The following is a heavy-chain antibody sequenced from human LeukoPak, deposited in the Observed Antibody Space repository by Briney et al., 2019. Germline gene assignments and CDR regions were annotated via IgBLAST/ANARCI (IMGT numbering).Heavy chain of an antibody. D-gene: IGHD3-16*01. V-gene: IGHV3-74*01. CDR2: INNDGRVT. Sequence: PGGTLRLSCAPSGFTFSSHWMHWVRQAPGKGLVWVSFINNDGRVTRYADSVKGCFTICRDNAKNTVYLQMNSLRAEDTAMYYCARGGQGAVDYWGPGTLVTVS. CDR1: GFTFSSHW. J-gene: IGHJ4*02. CDR3: ARGGQGAVDY.